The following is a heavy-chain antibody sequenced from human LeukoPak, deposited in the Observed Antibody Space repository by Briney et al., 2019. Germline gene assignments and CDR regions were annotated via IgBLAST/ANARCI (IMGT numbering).Heavy chain of an antibody. CDR1: GFTFSTFA. CDR3: AKDPLRDGYNGPFGS. V-gene: IGHV3-23*01. D-gene: IGHD5-24*01. Sequence: PGGPLRLSVAAQGFTFSTFAMGGARRTQGKGLEWVSAISGSGVKTHYADSVKGRFTISRDNTKNTLYLLMNSLGAEDTAVYYCAKDPLRDGYNGPFGSWGQGTLVTVSS. J-gene: IGHJ4*02. CDR2: ISGSGVKT.